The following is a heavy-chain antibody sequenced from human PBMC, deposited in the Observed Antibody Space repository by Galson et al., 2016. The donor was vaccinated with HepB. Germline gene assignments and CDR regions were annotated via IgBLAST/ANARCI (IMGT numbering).Heavy chain of an antibody. CDR3: ARGGGAAAAKRNWFDP. D-gene: IGHD6-13*01. J-gene: IGHJ5*02. CDR2: FYYSGST. CDR1: GVSISSYY. V-gene: IGHV4-59*01. Sequence: SETLSLTCTVSGVSISSYYWSWIRQPPGKGLEWIGYFYYSGSTDYNPSLKSRVTISVDTSKNQFSLKLSSVTAADTAVYYCARGGGAAAAKRNWFDPWGQGTLVTVSS.